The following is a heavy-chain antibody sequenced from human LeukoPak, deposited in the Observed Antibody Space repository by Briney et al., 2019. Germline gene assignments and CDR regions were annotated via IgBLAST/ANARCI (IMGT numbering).Heavy chain of an antibody. V-gene: IGHV3-23*01. J-gene: IGHJ6*02. D-gene: IGHD3-3*01. CDR1: GFTFSNYA. CDR3: AKDLSWSGYSMGTNYTYGMDG. Sequence: PGGSLRLSCAASGFTFSNYAMSWVRQAPGKGLEWVSGFSGSGGSTYYADSVKGRFIISRDNSKNTLYLQMDSLRAEDTGVYYCAKDLSWSGYSMGTNYTYGMDGWGQGTTVTVSS. CDR2: FSGSGGST.